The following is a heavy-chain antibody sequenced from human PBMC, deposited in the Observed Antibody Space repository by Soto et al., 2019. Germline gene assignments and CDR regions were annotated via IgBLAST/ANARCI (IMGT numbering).Heavy chain of an antibody. D-gene: IGHD6-6*01. J-gene: IGHJ4*02. V-gene: IGHV3-48*01. CDR2: ISSSSSTI. CDR1: GFTFSSYS. CDR3: ARGRSSLVEY. Sequence: PGGSLRLSCAASGFTFSSYSMNWVRQAPGKGLEWVSYISSSSSTIYYADSVKGRFTISRDNAKNSLYLQMNSLRAEDTAVYYCARGRSSLVEYWGQGTLVTVSS.